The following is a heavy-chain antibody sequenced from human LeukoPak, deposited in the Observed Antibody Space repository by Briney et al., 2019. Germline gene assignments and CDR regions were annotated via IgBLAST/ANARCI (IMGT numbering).Heavy chain of an antibody. CDR1: GFTVSSNY. CDR2: IYSGGST. J-gene: IGHJ4*02. CDR3: ARRIGYCSGGSCWFGFDY. D-gene: IGHD2-15*01. V-gene: IGHV3-66*01. Sequence: GGSLRLSCAASGFTVSSNYMSWVRQAPGKGLEWVSVIYSGGSTYYADSVKGRFTISRDNSKNTLYLQMNSLRAEDTAVYYCARRIGYCSGGSCWFGFDYWGQGTLVTVSS.